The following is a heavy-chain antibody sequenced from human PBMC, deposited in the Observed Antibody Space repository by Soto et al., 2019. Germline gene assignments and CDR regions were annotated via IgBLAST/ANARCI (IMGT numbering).Heavy chain of an antibody. D-gene: IGHD2-15*01. J-gene: IGHJ6*02. CDR3: ARHPGGRGYHYGMDV. CDR2: IIPIIDIG. CDR1: GGTFSSYT. Sequence: SVEVSCKASGGTFSSYTICWVGQAPGQGLEWMGRIIPIIDIGNYAQKYQGRVTITADESTSTAYMELSSLRSEDTAVYYCARHPGGRGYHYGMDVWGQGTTVTVSS. V-gene: IGHV1-69*02.